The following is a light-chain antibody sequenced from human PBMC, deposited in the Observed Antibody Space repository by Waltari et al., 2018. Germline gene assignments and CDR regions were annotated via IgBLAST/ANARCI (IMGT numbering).Light chain of an antibody. CDR1: QSVSSK. CDR2: DAS. CDR3: QQYNNWPPVT. V-gene: IGKV3-15*01. J-gene: IGKJ1*01. Sequence: EIVMTQSPATLSVSPGERAPLSCRASQSVSSKLAWYQQEPGQAPRLLIYDASTRATGIPARFSGSGSGTEFTLTISSLQSEDFAVYYCQQYNNWPPVTFGQGTKVEIK.